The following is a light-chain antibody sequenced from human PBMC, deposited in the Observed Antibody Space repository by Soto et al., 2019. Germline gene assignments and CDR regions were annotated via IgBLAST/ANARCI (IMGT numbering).Light chain of an antibody. Sequence: QSVLTQSPSASASLGASVKLTCTLSSGHSSYAIAWHQQQPEKGPRYLMKLNSDGSHSQGDGIPDRFSGSSTGAERYLTSASLQSEDEADYYCQTWGTGIEVFGGGTQLTVL. CDR2: LNSDGSH. V-gene: IGLV4-69*01. CDR1: SGHSSYA. CDR3: QTWGTGIEV. J-gene: IGLJ2*01.